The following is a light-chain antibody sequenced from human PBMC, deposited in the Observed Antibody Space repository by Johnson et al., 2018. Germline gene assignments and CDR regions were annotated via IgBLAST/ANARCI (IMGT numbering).Light chain of an antibody. CDR2: ENN. CDR1: SSNIGNNY. CDR3: GTWDSSLSAGNV. V-gene: IGLV1-51*02. Sequence: QSVLTQPPSVSAAPGQKVTISCSGSSSNIGNNYVSWYQQLPGTAPKLLIYENNKLPSGIPDRFSGSKSGTSATLGITGLQTGDEADYYCGTWDSSLSAGNVFVTGTKVTV. J-gene: IGLJ1*01.